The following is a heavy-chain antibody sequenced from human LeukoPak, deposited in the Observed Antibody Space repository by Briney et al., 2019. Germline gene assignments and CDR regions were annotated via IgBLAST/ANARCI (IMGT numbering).Heavy chain of an antibody. D-gene: IGHD2-21*02. Sequence: GESLKISCKGSGYSFTSYWIGWVRQLPGKGLEWVGIIYPGDSDTRYSPSFQGQVTISADKSISTAYLQWSSLKASDTAMYYCARHRGQWVTATDYWGQGTLVTVSS. CDR3: ARHRGQWVTATDY. V-gene: IGHV5-51*01. CDR1: GYSFTSYW. CDR2: IYPGDSDT. J-gene: IGHJ4*02.